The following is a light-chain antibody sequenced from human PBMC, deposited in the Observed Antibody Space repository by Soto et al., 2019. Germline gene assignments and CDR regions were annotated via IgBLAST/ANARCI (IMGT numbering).Light chain of an antibody. CDR1: QSVSSN. V-gene: IGKV3-15*01. Sequence: EIVMTQSPATLSVSPGERATLSCRASQSVSSNLAWYQHKPGQAPRLLIYGASTRATGIPARFSGSGSGTEFTLTISSLQSEDFAVHYCQQYNNWPPVTFGPRTKVDIK. J-gene: IGKJ3*01. CDR3: QQYNNWPPVT. CDR2: GAS.